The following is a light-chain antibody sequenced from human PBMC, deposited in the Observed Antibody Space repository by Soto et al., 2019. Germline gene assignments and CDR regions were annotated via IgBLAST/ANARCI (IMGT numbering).Light chain of an antibody. CDR3: SSYTSSSTYV. J-gene: IGLJ1*01. Sequence: QSVLTQPPSVSGSPGQSVAISCPGASSDVGSYSRVSWYQQPPGSAPKLMIYDVSNRPSGVPDRFSGSKSGNTASLTISGLQAEDEADYYCSSYTSSSTYVFGTGTKLTVL. CDR1: SSDVGSYSR. V-gene: IGLV2-18*02. CDR2: DVS.